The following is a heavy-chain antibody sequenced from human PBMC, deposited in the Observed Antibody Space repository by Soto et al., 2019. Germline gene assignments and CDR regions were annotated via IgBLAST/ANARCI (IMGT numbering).Heavy chain of an antibody. V-gene: IGHV4-59*08. CDR2: IYESGST. CDR1: GGSSSSYY. CDR3: ARGPQALWFDP. Sequence: SETLSLTCTVSGGSSSSYYFSWVRQPPGKGLEWIGYIYESGSTNYNPSLKSRVSISVDTSKNQFSVKLNSVTAADTAVYYCARGPQALWFDPWGQGTLVTVSS. J-gene: IGHJ5*02.